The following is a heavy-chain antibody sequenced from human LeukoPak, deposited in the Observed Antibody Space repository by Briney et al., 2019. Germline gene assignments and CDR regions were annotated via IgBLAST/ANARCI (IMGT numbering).Heavy chain of an antibody. Sequence: SVKVSCKASGVTFSSYAISWVRQAPGQGLEWIGGIIPIFGTANYAQKFQGRVTITTDESTSTAYMELSSLRSEDTAVYYCARVVLLGYCSSTSCSPNYMDVWGKGTTVTVSS. V-gene: IGHV1-69*05. CDR2: IIPIFGTA. D-gene: IGHD2-2*01. CDR1: GVTFSSYA. J-gene: IGHJ6*03. CDR3: ARVVLLGYCSSTSCSPNYMDV.